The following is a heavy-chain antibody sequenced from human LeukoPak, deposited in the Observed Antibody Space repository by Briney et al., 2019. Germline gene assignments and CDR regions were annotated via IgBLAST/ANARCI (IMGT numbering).Heavy chain of an antibody. CDR2: ISGSGGST. CDR1: GFTFSSYA. D-gene: IGHD3-10*01. J-gene: IGHJ4*02. Sequence: GGSLRLSCAASGFTFSSYAMSWVRQAPGKGLEWVSAISGSGGSTYYADSVKGRFTISRDNTKNTLYLQMNSLRAEDTAVYYCAKERRWFGESETQDNFDYWGQGTLVTVSS. V-gene: IGHV3-23*01. CDR3: AKERRWFGESETQDNFDY.